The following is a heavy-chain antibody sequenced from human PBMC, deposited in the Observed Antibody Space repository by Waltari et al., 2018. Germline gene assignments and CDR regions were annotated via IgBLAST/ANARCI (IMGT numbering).Heavy chain of an antibody. V-gene: IGHV3-7*01. CDR3: ARDRVSGLDAFDI. CDR2: IKQDESEK. CDR1: GFTFSSYW. Sequence: EVQLVESGGGLVQPGGSLRLSCAASGFTFSSYWMSWVRQAPGKGLEWVANIKQDESEKYYVETVKVRFTISSDNAKNSLYLQMNSLRAEDADVYYGARDRVSGLDAFDIWGQGTMVTVSS. D-gene: IGHD5-12*01. J-gene: IGHJ3*02.